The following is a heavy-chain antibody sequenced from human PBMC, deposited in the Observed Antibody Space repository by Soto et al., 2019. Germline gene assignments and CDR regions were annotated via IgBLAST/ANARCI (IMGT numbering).Heavy chain of an antibody. V-gene: IGHV1-2*04. D-gene: IGHD3-10*01. CDR2: INPNSGGT. CDR1: GYTFTGYY. CDR3: ARDKGPLISYVMAF. J-gene: IGHJ6*02. Sequence: ASVKVSCKASGYTFTGYYMHWVRQAPGQGLEWMGWINPNSGGTNYAQKFQGWVTMTRDTSISTAYMELSRLRSDDTAVYYCARDKGPLISYVMAFWGQGTTVTVSS.